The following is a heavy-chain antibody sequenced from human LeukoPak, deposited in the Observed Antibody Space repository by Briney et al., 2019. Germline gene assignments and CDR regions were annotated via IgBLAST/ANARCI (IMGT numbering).Heavy chain of an antibody. CDR3: ATGVGYDSNYKPRDY. Sequence: PSETLSLTCTVSGGSISSYYWSWIRQPPGKGLEWIGYIYYSGSTNYNPSLKSRVTISVDTSKNQFSLKLSSVTAADTAVYYCATGVGYDSNYKPRDYWGQGTLVTVSS. CDR2: IYYSGST. D-gene: IGHD5-12*01. CDR1: GGSISSYY. V-gene: IGHV4-59*01. J-gene: IGHJ4*02.